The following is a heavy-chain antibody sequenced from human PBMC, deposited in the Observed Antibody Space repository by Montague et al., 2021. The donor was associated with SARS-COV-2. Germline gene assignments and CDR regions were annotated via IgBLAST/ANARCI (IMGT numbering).Heavy chain of an antibody. J-gene: IGHJ5*02. CDR3: ARTEIQVWSRRWFDP. CDR1: GGSISSSSYY. V-gene: IGHV4-39*01. D-gene: IGHD5-18*01. CDR2: IDYSGST. Sequence: SETLSLTCTVSGGSISSSSYYWGWIREPPGKGLEWIGSIDYSGSTYYNRSLKSRVTISVDTSKNQFSLELSSVTAADTAVYYCARTEIQVWSRRWFDPWGQGTLVTVSS.